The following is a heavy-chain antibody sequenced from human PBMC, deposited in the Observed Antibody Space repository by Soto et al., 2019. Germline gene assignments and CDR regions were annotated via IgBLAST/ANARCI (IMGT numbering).Heavy chain of an antibody. CDR2: IWYDGSNK. V-gene: IGHV3-33*01. Sequence: QVQLVESGGGVVQPGRSLRLSCAASGFTFSSYGMHWVRQAPGKGLEWVAVIWYDGSNKYYADSVKGRFTISRDNSKNTLYLQMNSLRAEDTAVYYCARDRTGIGFLEWLSPKVGWFDPWGQGTLVTVSS. CDR3: ARDRTGIGFLEWLSPKVGWFDP. J-gene: IGHJ5*02. CDR1: GFTFSSYG. D-gene: IGHD3-3*02.